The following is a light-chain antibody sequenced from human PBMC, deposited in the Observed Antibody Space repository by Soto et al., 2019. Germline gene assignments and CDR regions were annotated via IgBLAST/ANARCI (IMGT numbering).Light chain of an antibody. J-gene: IGLJ3*02. CDR2: GHN. Sequence: QSVLTQPPSVSGAPGQRVTISCTGNASNIGAGYEVHWYQQPPGKAPKLLISGHNIRPSGVPDRFFGSKSGTSASLALNGLQAEDEADYYCQSYDISLSGSGVFGGGTKVTVL. CDR1: ASNIGAGYE. CDR3: QSYDISLSGSGV. V-gene: IGLV1-40*01.